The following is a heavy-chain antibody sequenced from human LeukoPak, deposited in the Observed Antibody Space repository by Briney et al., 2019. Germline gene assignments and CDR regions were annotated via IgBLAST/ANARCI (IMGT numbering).Heavy chain of an antibody. J-gene: IGHJ4*02. CDR3: ARGRSGSYVDSDY. Sequence: KSSETLSLTCTVSGGSISSGSYYWSWIRQPAGKGLEWIGRIYTSGSTNYNPSLKSRVTISVDTSKNQFSLKLSSVTAADTAVYYCARGRSGSYVDSDYWGQGTLVTVSS. CDR2: IYTSGST. V-gene: IGHV4-61*02. D-gene: IGHD1-26*01. CDR1: GGSISSGSYY.